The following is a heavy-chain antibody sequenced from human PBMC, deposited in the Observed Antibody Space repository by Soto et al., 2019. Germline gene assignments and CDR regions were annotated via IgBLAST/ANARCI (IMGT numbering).Heavy chain of an antibody. CDR2: INAGNGNT. CDR1: GYTFTSYA. V-gene: IGHV1-3*01. D-gene: IGHD6-13*01. J-gene: IGHJ6*02. Sequence: ASVKVSCKASGYTFTSYAMHWVRQAPGQRLEWMGWINAGNGNTKYSQKFQGRVTITRDTSASTAYMELSSLRSEDTAVYYCASSEIAAARHYYYYYGMDVWGQGTTVTVSS. CDR3: ASSEIAAARHYYYYYGMDV.